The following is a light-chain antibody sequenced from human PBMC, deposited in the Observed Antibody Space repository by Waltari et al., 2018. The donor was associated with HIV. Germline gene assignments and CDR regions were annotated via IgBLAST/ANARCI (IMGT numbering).Light chain of an antibody. V-gene: IGLV1-51*01. CDR2: DNN. J-gene: IGLJ3*02. CDR3: GTWDISLSGGV. CDR1: NIGNDY. Sequence: QSVLTQPPSVSAAPGQKVTISCSNIGNDYVSWYQHLPGAAPKLVIYDNNKRPSGIPDRFSGCKSSTSATLAITGLLTGDEAVYYCGTWDISLSGGVFGGGTKLTVL.